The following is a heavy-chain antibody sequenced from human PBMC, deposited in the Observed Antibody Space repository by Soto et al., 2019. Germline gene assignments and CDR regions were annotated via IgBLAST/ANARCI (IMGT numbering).Heavy chain of an antibody. V-gene: IGHV3-23*01. CDR3: AKGAEGYVVSSLDF. J-gene: IGHJ4*02. CDR1: GFTFSNYA. CDR2: ITSTGSST. Sequence: EVQLLESGGGFVQPGGSLRLSCAASGFTFSNYAMTWVRQAPGEGLEWVSAITSTGSSTYYADSVKGRFTISRDNSQNTLFLQINSLRAVDTAVYYCAKGAEGYVVSSLDFWGQGTLVSVSS. D-gene: IGHD5-12*01.